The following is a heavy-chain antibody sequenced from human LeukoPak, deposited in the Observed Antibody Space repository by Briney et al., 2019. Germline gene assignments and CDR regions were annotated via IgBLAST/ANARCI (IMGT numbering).Heavy chain of an antibody. D-gene: IGHD2-15*01. V-gene: IGHV1-18*01. J-gene: IGHJ3*02. CDR1: GFTFIRYG. Sequence: ASVKVSCKASGFTFIRYGFSWVRQAPGQGLEWMGWISAYNGNTNYAQKLQGRVTMTTDTSTSTAYMELRSLRSDDTAVYYCARDGDIVVVVAATGRGAFDIWGQGTMVTVSS. CDR2: ISAYNGNT. CDR3: ARDGDIVVVVAATGRGAFDI.